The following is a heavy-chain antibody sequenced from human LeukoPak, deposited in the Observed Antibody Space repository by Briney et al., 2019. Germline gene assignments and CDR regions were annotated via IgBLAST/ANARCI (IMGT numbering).Heavy chain of an antibody. D-gene: IGHD3-22*01. V-gene: IGHV3-11*04. CDR1: GFTFSDYY. CDR3: ARDLNFHYYDSSGYNNAEYFQH. J-gene: IGHJ1*01. Sequence: AGGSLRLSCAASGFTFSDYYMSWIRQAPGKGLEGVSYISSSGSTIYYADSVKGRFTISRDNAKNSLYLQMNSLRAEDTAVYYCARDLNFHYYDSSGYNNAEYFQHWGQGTLVTVSS. CDR2: ISSSGSTI.